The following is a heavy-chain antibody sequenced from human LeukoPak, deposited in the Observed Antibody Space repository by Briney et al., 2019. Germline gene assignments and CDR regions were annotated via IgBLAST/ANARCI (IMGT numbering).Heavy chain of an antibody. CDR2: ISSSGSTI. Sequence: GGSLRLSCAASGFTFSNFDMTWVRQAPGKGLEWVSYISSSGSTIYYADSVKGRFTISRDNAKNSLYLQMNSLRAEDTAVYYCARDVVVMFDYWGQGTLVTVSS. CDR1: GFTFSNFD. J-gene: IGHJ4*02. CDR3: ARDVVVMFDY. D-gene: IGHD3-22*01. V-gene: IGHV3-48*03.